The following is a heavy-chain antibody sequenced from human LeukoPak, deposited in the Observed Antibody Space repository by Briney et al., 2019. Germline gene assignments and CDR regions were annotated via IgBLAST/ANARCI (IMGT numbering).Heavy chain of an antibody. V-gene: IGHV4-39*01. CDR2: IYYSGST. Sequence: PRETLSLTCPVSGGSISSSSYYWGWIRQPPGKGLEWIGSIYYSGSTYYNPSLKSRVTISVDTSKNQFSLKLSSVTAADTAVYYCARQRYCSSTSCYRNAEYFQHWGQGTLVTVSS. J-gene: IGHJ1*01. CDR3: ARQRYCSSTSCYRNAEYFQH. CDR1: GGSISSSSYY. D-gene: IGHD2-2*02.